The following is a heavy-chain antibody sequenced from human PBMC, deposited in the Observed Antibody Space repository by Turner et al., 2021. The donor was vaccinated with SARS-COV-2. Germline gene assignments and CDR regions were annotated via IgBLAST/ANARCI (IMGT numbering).Heavy chain of an antibody. V-gene: IGHV1-2*02. D-gene: IGHD1-1*01. J-gene: IGHJ6*02. CDR2: SNPDNGDS. Sequence: QLQLVQSGVEVKKPGASVRVSCRASGYKFSDHYIHGVRQAPGQGLEWMGWSNPDNGDSYHAQKFQGRITMTRDTSLNTAYMELITLRSDDTAEYYCSMGRDDLNMHVWGQGTMVIVSS. CDR1: GYKFSDHY. CDR3: SMGRDDLNMHV.